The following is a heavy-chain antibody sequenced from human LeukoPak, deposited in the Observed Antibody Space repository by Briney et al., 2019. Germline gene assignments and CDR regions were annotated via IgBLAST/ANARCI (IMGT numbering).Heavy chain of an antibody. CDR1: GYTFTSYD. CDR2: MNPNSGNT. D-gene: IGHD7-27*01. V-gene: IGHV1-8*01. CDR3: ATELLGNLAFDI. Sequence: ASVKVSCKTSGYTFTSYDINWVRQATGQGLEWMGWMNPNSGNTGYAQKFQGRVTMTRSTSISTAYMELSSLRSEDTAVYYCATELLGNLAFDIWGQGTMVTVSS. J-gene: IGHJ3*02.